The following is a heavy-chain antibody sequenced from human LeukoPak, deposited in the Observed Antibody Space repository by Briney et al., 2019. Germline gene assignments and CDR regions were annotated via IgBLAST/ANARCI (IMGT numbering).Heavy chain of an antibody. D-gene: IGHD2-2*02. CDR2: ISAYNGNT. CDR3: ARPYPDYYYYYMDV. J-gene: IGHJ6*03. CDR1: GYTFTSYG. V-gene: IGHV1-18*01. Sequence: ASVKVSCKASGYTFTSYGISWVRQAPGQGLEWMGWISAYNGNTNYAQKLQGRVTMTTDTSTSTAYMEPRSLRSDDTAVYYCARPYPDYYYYYMDVWGKGTTVTVSS.